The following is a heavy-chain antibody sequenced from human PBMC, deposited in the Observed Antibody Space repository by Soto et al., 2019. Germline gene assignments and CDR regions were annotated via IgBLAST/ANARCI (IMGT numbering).Heavy chain of an antibody. D-gene: IGHD6-19*01. V-gene: IGHV3-15*07. J-gene: IGHJ4*02. CDR1: GFTFSNAW. Sequence: LRLSCAASGFTFSNAWMNWVRQAPGKGLEWVGRIKSKADGGTTDYAAPVKGRFTISRDDSKNTLYLQMNSLKTEDTAVYYCTTASIAVAGPFDYWGQGTLVTVSS. CDR2: IKSKADGGTT. CDR3: TTASIAVAGPFDY.